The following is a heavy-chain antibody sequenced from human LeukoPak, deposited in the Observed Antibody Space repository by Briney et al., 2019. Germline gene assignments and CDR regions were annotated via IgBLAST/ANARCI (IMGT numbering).Heavy chain of an antibody. CDR1: GGSISNYY. J-gene: IGHJ5*02. CDR3: ARHNPYSSSWYLGFDP. CDR2: IYYSGST. Sequence: SETLSLTCTVSGGSISNYYWSWIRQPPGKGLEWIGYIYYSGSTNFNPSLKSRVTISVDTPKNQFSLKLSSVTAADTAVYYCARHNPYSSSWYLGFDPWGQGTLVTVST. V-gene: IGHV4-59*01. D-gene: IGHD6-13*01.